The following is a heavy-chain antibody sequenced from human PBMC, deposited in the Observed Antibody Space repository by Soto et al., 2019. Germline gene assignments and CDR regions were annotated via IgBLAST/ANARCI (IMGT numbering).Heavy chain of an antibody. CDR1: GYTFTSYD. V-gene: IGHV1-8*01. D-gene: IGHD6-19*01. CDR2: MNPNSGNT. Sequence: GASVKVSCKASGYTFTSYDINWVRQATGQGLEWMGWMNPNSGNTGYAQKLQGRVTMTRNTSISTAYMELSSLRSEDTAVYYFARACRQQWLGKICYSDYWGQGTLVTVSS. CDR3: ARACRQQWLGKICYSDY. J-gene: IGHJ4*02.